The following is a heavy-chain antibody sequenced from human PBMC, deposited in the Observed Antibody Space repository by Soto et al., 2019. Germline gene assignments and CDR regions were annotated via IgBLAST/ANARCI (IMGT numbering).Heavy chain of an antibody. Sequence: GGSLRLSCAASGFTFSSYWMHWVRQVPGKGLLWVSRIDEYGSTINYADSVKGRFTISGDNARNTLYLEMNSLRAEDTALYYCTRDIGGKGAYWGPGTLVTVSS. CDR3: TRDIGGKGAY. D-gene: IGHD3-10*01. J-gene: IGHJ4*02. CDR2: IDEYGSTI. CDR1: GFTFSSYW. V-gene: IGHV3-74*01.